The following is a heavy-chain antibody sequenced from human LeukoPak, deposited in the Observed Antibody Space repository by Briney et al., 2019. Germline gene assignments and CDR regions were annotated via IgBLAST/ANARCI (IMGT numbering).Heavy chain of an antibody. J-gene: IGHJ4*02. V-gene: IGHV4-39*01. D-gene: IGHD3-22*01. Sequence: SETLSLTCTVSGGSISSSSYYWGWIRQPPGKGLEWLGSIYYSGNTYYNPSLRSRVTISVDTSKNQFSLKLSSVTAADTAVYYCARHLFDSSGYYYRTFDYWGQGTLVTV. CDR2: IYYSGNT. CDR1: GGSISSSSYY. CDR3: ARHLFDSSGYYYRTFDY.